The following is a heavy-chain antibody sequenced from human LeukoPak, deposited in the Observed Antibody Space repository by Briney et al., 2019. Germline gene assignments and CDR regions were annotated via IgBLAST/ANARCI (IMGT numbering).Heavy chain of an antibody. CDR1: GFTFSSYG. CDR2: ISYDGSNK. V-gene: IGHV3-30*18. D-gene: IGHD3-22*01. J-gene: IGHJ4*02. CDR3: AKDQGYDSSGAYY. Sequence: GGSLRLSCAASGFTFSSYGMHWVRQAPGKGLEWVAVISYDGSNKYYADSVKGRFTISRDNSKNTLYLQMNSLRAEDTAVYYCAKDQGYDSSGAYYWGQGTLVTVFS.